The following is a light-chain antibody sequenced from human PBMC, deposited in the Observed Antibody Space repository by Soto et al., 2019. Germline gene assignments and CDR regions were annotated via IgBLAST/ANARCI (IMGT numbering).Light chain of an antibody. CDR2: GES. J-gene: IGKJ1*01. V-gene: IGKV3-20*01. CDR1: QSVGSY. CDR3: QYHGGPPPWT. Sequence: ENVLTQSPGTLSLSPGERATLSCRASQSVGSYLGWYQKKPGQAPRLLIYGESNRATGIPDRFSGSGSGTEITLTISRLGPEDFAVYYCQYHGGPPPWTFGQGTKVEIK.